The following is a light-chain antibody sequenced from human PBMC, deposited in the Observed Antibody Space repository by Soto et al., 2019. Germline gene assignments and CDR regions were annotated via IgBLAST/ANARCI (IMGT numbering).Light chain of an antibody. V-gene: IGLV2-14*01. J-gene: IGLJ2*01. CDR1: NGDIGGYNY. Sequence: QSALTQAASVPGSTVHSSTIACTGTNGDIGGYNYVSGYQQHPGNAPTHLISEVTNRPSGVSNLVAGSKSGNTASLTISGLPADDEADYYCSSYATNSTPVIFGGGTQLTF. CDR3: SSYATNSTPVI. CDR2: EVT.